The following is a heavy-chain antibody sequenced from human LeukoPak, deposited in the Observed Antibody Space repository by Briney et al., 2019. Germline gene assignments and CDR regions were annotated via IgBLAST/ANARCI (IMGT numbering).Heavy chain of an antibody. CDR3: AACTPNIVAHDAFAI. J-gene: IGHJ3*02. Sequence: GASVKVSCKASGFTFTSSAMQWVRQARGQRLEWIGWIVVGSGITNYAQKFQERVTITRDMSTSTAYMELSSLRSEDTAVYYCAACTPNIVAHDAFAIWGQGTMVTVSS. D-gene: IGHD5-12*01. CDR1: GFTFTSSA. V-gene: IGHV1-58*02. CDR2: IVVGSGIT.